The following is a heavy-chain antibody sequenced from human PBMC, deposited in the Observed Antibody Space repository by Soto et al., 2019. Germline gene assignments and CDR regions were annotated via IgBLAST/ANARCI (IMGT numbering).Heavy chain of an antibody. Sequence: QSTLKESCPTLVEPTQTLTLTCTFSGVTFTTTGVGVGWIRQTPGQALEWLALVYWDDDRRYFPSLRSRLTVTRDTAKNQVFLTITNVEHLDTATYNCAHTPVGYCSSVSCYFAHCVQGSMVTVS. D-gene: IGHD2-2*01. J-gene: IGHJ4*02. CDR3: AHTPVGYCSSVSCYFAH. V-gene: IGHV2-5*02. CDR1: GVTFTTTGVG. CDR2: VYWDDDR.